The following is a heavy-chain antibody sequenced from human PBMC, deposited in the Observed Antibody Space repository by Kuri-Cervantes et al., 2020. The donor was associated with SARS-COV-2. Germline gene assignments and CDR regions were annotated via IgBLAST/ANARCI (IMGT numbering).Heavy chain of an antibody. CDR3: ARAHRNGQRLNWLDP. CDR2: IGTAGDP. V-gene: IGHV3-13*05. D-gene: IGHD6-25*01. J-gene: IGHJ5*02. Sequence: GGSLRLSCAASGFTVSNNYMSWVRQAPGKGLEWVSAIGTAGDPYYPGSVKGRFTISRENAKNSLYLQMNSLRAEDTAVYYCARAHRNGQRLNWLDPWGQGTLVTVSS. CDR1: GFTVSNNY.